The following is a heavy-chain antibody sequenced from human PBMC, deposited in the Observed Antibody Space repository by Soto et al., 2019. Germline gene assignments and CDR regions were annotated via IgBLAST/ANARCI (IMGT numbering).Heavy chain of an antibody. D-gene: IGHD3-10*01. CDR3: ARQGLLWFGELTYNWFDP. J-gene: IGHJ5*02. CDR2: IYPGDSDT. V-gene: IGHV5-51*01. Sequence: GESLKISCKGSGYSFTSYWIGWVRQMPGKGLEWMGIIYPGDSDTRYSPSFQGQVTISADKSITTAYLQGCSLKASDTAMYYCARQGLLWFGELTYNWFDPWGQGTLVTVSS. CDR1: GYSFTSYW.